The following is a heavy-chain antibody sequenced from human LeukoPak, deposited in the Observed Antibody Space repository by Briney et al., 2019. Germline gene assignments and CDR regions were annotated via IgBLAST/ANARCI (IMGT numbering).Heavy chain of an antibody. CDR1: GFTFSSYW. Sequence: GGSLRLSCAASGFTFSSYWMNWARQAPGKGLEWVASINHNGNVNYYVDSVKGRFTISRDNAKNSLYLQMNSLRAEDTAVYYCAKNYYGSGSYYSHDYWGQGTLVTVSS. J-gene: IGHJ4*02. V-gene: IGHV3-7*01. D-gene: IGHD3-10*01. CDR2: INHNGNVN. CDR3: AKNYYGSGSYYSHDY.